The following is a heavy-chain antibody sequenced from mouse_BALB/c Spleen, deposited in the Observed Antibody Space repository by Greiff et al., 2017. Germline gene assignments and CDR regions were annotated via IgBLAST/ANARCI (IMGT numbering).Heavy chain of an antibody. CDR1: GFSLTSYG. D-gene: IGHD2-14*01. V-gene: IGHV2-9*02. CDR2: IWAGGST. CDR3: ARDKVYYRSSENYFDY. J-gene: IGHJ2*01. Sequence: VHLVESGPGLVAPSQSLSITCTVSGFSLTSYGVHWVRQPPGKGLEWLGVIWAGGSTNYNSALMSRLSISKDNSKSQVFLKMNSLQTDDTAMYYCARDKVYYRSSENYFDYWGQGTTLTVSS.